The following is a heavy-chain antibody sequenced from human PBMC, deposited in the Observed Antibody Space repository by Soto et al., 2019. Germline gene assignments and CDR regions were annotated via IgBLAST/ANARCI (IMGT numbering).Heavy chain of an antibody. J-gene: IGHJ6*02. V-gene: IGHV3-30-3*01. CDR1: GFTFSSYA. D-gene: IGHD2-2*01. CDR3: ARTLGYCISTSCYGDYYYYGVDV. CDR2: ISYDGSNK. Sequence: QVQLVESGGGVVQPGRSLRLSCAASGFTFSSYAMHWVRQAPGKGLEWVAVISYDGSNKYYADSVKGRFTISRDNSKNTLYLQMNSLRAEDTAVYYCARTLGYCISTSCYGDYYYYGVDVWGQGTTVTVSS.